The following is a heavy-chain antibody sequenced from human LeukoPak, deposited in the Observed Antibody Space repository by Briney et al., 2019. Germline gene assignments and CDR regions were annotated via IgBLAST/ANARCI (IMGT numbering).Heavy chain of an antibody. CDR3: ARGRGRGIAAIRPFDI. V-gene: IGHV4-34*01. J-gene: IGHJ3*02. Sequence: SETLSLTCAAYGGSFSGYYWSWIRQPPGKGLEWIGEINHSGSTNYNPSLKSRVTISVDTSKNQFSLKLSSVTAADTAVYYCARGRGRGIAAIRPFDIWGQGTMVTVSS. D-gene: IGHD6-13*01. CDR1: GGSFSGYY. CDR2: INHSGST.